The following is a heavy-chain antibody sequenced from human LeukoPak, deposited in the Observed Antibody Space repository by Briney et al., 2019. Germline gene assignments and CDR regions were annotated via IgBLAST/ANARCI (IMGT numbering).Heavy chain of an antibody. Sequence: PGGSLRLSCAASGFTFSIYAVSWVRQAPGRGLEWVSVISGNSDSTHYADSVKGRFTISRDNSKNTLYLQMNSLRAEDTAIYYCAKVISGYGADDWFRGYYFDYWGQGTLVTVSP. D-gene: IGHD5-12*01. CDR2: ISGNSDST. V-gene: IGHV3-23*01. CDR1: GFTFSIYA. CDR3: AKVISGYGADDWFRGYYFDY. J-gene: IGHJ4*02.